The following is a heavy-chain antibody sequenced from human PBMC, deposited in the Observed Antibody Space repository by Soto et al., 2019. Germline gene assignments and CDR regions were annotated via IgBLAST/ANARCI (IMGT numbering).Heavy chain of an antibody. CDR3: ARDYYDSSGYYGY. CDR2: ISSSSSYI. D-gene: IGHD3-22*01. Sequence: SWGSLRLSCAASGFTFISYSINCVRHSPGKGLEWVSSISSSSSYIYYADSVKGRFTISRDNAKNSLYLQMNSLRAEDTAVYYCARDYYDSSGYYGYWGQGTLVTVSS. J-gene: IGHJ4*02. V-gene: IGHV3-21*01. CDR1: GFTFISYS.